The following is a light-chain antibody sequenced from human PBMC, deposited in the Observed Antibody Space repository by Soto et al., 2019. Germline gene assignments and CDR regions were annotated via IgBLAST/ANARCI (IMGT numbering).Light chain of an antibody. V-gene: IGKV3-20*01. CDR3: QQHGSSPPSWT. Sequence: EIVLTQSPGTLSLAPGERATLFCRVSQIVTSSYLAWYQQKPGQAPRLLIYGVSSRATGIPDRFSGRGSGTDFTFTISRMEPEDFAVYYCQQHGSSPPSWTFGQGTKVEIK. CDR2: GVS. J-gene: IGKJ1*01. CDR1: QIVTSSY.